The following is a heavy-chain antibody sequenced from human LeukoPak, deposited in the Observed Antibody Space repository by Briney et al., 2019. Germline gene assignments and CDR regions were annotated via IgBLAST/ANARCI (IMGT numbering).Heavy chain of an antibody. V-gene: IGHV4-4*07. CDR3: ARGAPGYCSGGSCYTPFFDY. D-gene: IGHD2-15*01. CDR1: GGSISSYY. Sequence: SEILSLTCTVSGGSISSYYWSWIRQPAGKGLEWIGRIYTSGSTNYNPSLKSRVTTSVDTSKNQFSLKLSSVTAADTAVYYCARGAPGYCSGGSCYTPFFDYWGQGTLVTVSS. J-gene: IGHJ4*02. CDR2: IYTSGST.